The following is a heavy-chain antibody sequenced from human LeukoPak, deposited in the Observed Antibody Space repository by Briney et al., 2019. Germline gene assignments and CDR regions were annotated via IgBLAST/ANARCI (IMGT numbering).Heavy chain of an antibody. J-gene: IGHJ5*02. D-gene: IGHD6-13*01. CDR3: AKEGAVAPIRWCDP. CDR1: GFTFRSYA. Sequence: GGSLRLSCAASGFTFRSYAMSWVRQATGKGLDWVSTSGGSGGSTYYAASVKGRFTISRDNSKNTRSPQMNSLRAQDTAAYSSAKEGAVAPIRWCDPWGQGTLVSVSS. V-gene: IGHV3-23*01. CDR2: SGGSGGST.